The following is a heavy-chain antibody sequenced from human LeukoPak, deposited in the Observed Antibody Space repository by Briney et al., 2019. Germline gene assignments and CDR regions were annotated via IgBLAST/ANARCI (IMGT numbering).Heavy chain of an antibody. CDR1: GFTFSSYG. D-gene: IGHD3-16*01. J-gene: IGHJ6*02. CDR3: AREVEGNYFYVLPV. V-gene: IGHV3-30*03. Sequence: GGSLRLSCSASGFTFSSYGMHWVRQAPGKGLEWVALISFDSSNRHYGDSVTGRFTISRDNSQNMLYLQMSSLRPDDTAVYFCAREVEGNYFYVLPVGGQGTTVTVSS. CDR2: ISFDSSNR.